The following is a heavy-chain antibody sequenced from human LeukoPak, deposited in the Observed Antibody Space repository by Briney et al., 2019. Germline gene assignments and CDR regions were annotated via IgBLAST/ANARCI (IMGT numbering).Heavy chain of an antibody. CDR1: GASISNFY. V-gene: IGHV4-59*01. CDR3: ARLHCSSPSCHRNWFDP. Sequence: SETLPLTCTVSGASISNFYWSWIRQPPGKGVEWIGDISYSRSTNYNPSLKSRVTLSVLTSNNHFSLKLMSVTAADTAVYYCARLHCSSPSCHRNWFDPWGQGTLVTVSS. J-gene: IGHJ5*02. D-gene: IGHD2-2*01. CDR2: ISYSRST.